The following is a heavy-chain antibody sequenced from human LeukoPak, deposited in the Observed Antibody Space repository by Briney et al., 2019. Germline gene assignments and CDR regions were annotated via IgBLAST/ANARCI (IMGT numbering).Heavy chain of an antibody. CDR1: GGSISSYH. CDR2: IYYSGST. V-gene: IGHV4-59*12. Sequence: SETLSLTCTVSGGSISSYHWSWIRQPPGKGLEWIGYIYYSGSTNYNPSLKSRVTISVDTSKNQFSLNLTSVTAADTAVYYCAREPTSGREPTSGRPLDYWGQGTLVTVSS. D-gene: IGHD5-12*01. J-gene: IGHJ4*02. CDR3: AREPTSGREPTSGRPLDY.